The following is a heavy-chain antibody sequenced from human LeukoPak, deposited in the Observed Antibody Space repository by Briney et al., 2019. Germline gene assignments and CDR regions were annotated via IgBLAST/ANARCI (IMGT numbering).Heavy chain of an antibody. V-gene: IGHV3-30*02. J-gene: IGHJ4*02. Sequence: GGSLRLSCAASGFTFSSYSMNWVRQAPGKGLEGVAFIRYDGSNQYHADSVKGRFTISRDNSKNTLYLQMKSLRSEDMAVYYCARGGSGYSLSRWGQGTLVTVSS. CDR3: ARGGSGYSLSR. D-gene: IGHD3-22*01. CDR2: IRYDGSNQ. CDR1: GFTFSSYS.